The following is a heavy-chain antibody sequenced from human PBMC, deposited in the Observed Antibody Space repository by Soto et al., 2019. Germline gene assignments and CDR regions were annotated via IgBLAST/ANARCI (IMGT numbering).Heavy chain of an antibody. CDR1: GYTFTSYY. CDR2: INPSGGST. Sequence: ASVKVSCKASGYTFTSYYMHWVRQAPGQGLEWMGIINPSGGSTSYAQKFQGRVTMTRDTSTSTVYMELSSLRSEDTAVYYCARGGIVVVVAGIPFDYWGQGTLVTVSS. CDR3: ARGGIVVVVAGIPFDY. V-gene: IGHV1-46*03. D-gene: IGHD2-15*01. J-gene: IGHJ4*02.